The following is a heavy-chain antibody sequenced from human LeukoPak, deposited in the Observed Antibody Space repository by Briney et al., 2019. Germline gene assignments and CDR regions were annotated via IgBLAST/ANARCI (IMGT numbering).Heavy chain of an antibody. V-gene: IGHV3-23*01. Sequence: GGSLRLSCVASGFTFSNYAMSWIRQAPEKGLDWVSVISGSAHKIRYADSVKGRFTISRDNSENTVYLQMNNLRAEDTALYYCAGRVTGYSSGYVYWGQGTLVTVSS. CDR1: GFTFSNYA. D-gene: IGHD5-18*01. CDR2: ISGSAHKI. CDR3: AGRVTGYSSGYVY. J-gene: IGHJ4*02.